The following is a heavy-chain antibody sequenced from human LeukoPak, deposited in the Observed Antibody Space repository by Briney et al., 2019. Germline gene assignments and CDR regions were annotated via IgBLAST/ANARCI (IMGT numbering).Heavy chain of an antibody. D-gene: IGHD1-26*01. CDR1: GYTFTSYG. V-gene: IGHV1-18*01. J-gene: IGHJ3*02. CDR2: ISAYNGNT. CDR3: ARDHSGSYQNAFDI. Sequence: ASVKVSCKASGYTFTSYGISWVRQAPGQGLEGMGWISAYNGNTNYAQKLQGRVTMTTDTSTSTAYMELRSLRSDDTAVYYCARDHSGSYQNAFDIWGQGTMVTVSS.